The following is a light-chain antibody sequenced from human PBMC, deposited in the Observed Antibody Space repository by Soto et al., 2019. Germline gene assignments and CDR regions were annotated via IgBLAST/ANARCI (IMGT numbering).Light chain of an antibody. CDR1: QHISEY. CDR2: DAS. Sequence: IQKTNSPSSLSPSVGNRVTITCQASQHISEYLNWYQYKPGKAPKLLITDASNLKTGVPSRFSGSGSGTEYTFTINSLQSEDIATYYCQQYENWPMTFGGGTKVDIK. V-gene: IGKV1-33*01. J-gene: IGKJ4*01. CDR3: QQYENWPMT.